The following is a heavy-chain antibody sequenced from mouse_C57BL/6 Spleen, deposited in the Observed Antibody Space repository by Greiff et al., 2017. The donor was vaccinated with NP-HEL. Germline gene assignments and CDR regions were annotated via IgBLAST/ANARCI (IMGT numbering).Heavy chain of an antibody. J-gene: IGHJ3*01. CDR3: ARGGSSGSAWFAY. D-gene: IGHD3-2*02. V-gene: IGHV1-52*01. CDR1: GYTFTSYW. Sequence: QVQLQQPGAELVRPGSSVKLSCKASGYTFTSYWMHWVKQRPIQGLEWIGNIDPSDSETHYTQKFKDKATLTVDKSSSTAYMQLSSLTSEDSAVYYCARGGSSGSAWFAYWGQGTLVTVSA. CDR2: IDPSDSET.